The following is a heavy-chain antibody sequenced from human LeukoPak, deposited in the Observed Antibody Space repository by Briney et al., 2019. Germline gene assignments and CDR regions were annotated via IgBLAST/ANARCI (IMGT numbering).Heavy chain of an antibody. CDR3: ARGLFDY. CDR2: INHSGST. V-gene: IGHV4-34*01. Sequence: PSETLSLTCAVYGVSFSGYYWSWIRQPPGKGLEWIGEINHSGSTNYNPSLKGRVTISVDTSKNQFSLKLSSVTAADTAVYYCARGLFDYWGQGTLVTVSS. CDR1: GVSFSGYY. J-gene: IGHJ4*02.